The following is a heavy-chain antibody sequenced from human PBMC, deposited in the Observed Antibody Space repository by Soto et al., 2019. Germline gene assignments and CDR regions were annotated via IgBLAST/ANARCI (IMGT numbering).Heavy chain of an antibody. J-gene: IGHJ4*02. Sequence: QVQLVQSGAEVKKPGASVKVSCKASGYTFTSYYMHWVRQAPGQGLEWMGIINPSGGSTSYAQKFRGRVTMTRDTSTSTFYMVLSSLRSEDTAMYYCARVKDSSSSTGHFDYWGQGTLVTVSS. V-gene: IGHV1-46*03. CDR2: INPSGGST. CDR1: GYTFTSYY. D-gene: IGHD6-13*01. CDR3: ARVKDSSSSTGHFDY.